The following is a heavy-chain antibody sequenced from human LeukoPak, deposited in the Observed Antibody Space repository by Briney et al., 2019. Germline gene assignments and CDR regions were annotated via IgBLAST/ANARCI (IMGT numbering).Heavy chain of an antibody. V-gene: IGHV4-4*07. D-gene: IGHD6-19*01. CDR1: GGSISSYY. J-gene: IGHJ4*02. Sequence: SETLSLTCTVSGGSISSYYWSWIRQPAGKGLEWIGRIYTSGSTNYNPSLKSRVTMSVDTSKNQFSLKLSSVTAADTAVYYCARRGLRYSSGWYDYWGQGTLVTVSS. CDR2: IYTSGST. CDR3: ARRGLRYSSGWYDY.